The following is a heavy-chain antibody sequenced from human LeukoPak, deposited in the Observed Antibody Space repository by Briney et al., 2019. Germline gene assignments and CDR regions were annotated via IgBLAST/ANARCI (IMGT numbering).Heavy chain of an antibody. D-gene: IGHD6-19*01. CDR2: INHSGYT. V-gene: IGHV4-34*01. CDR3: TRAVAGHPD. CDR1: GVPFSNYY. Sequence: SETLSLTCAVSGVPFSNYYWSWVRQSPTKGLEWIGEINHSGYTNYNPSLKSRVTISIDTSKNQFSLMLTSLTAADTAVYYCTRAVAGHPDWGHGTLVTVSS. J-gene: IGHJ4*01.